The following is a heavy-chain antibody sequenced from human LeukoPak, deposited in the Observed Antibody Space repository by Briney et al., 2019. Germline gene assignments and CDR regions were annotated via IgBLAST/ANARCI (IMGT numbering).Heavy chain of an antibody. Sequence: GGTLRLSCAASGFTFSSYGMSWVRQAPGKGLEWVSAISGSGGSTYYADSVKGRFTISRDNSKNTLYLQMNSLRAEDTAVYYCAKAGYYDSSGYLDYWGQGTLVTVSS. V-gene: IGHV3-23*01. D-gene: IGHD3-22*01. CDR2: ISGSGGST. J-gene: IGHJ4*02. CDR3: AKAGYYDSSGYLDY. CDR1: GFTFSSYG.